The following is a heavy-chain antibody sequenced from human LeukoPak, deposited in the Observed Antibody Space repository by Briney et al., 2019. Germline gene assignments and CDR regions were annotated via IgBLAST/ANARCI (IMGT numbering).Heavy chain of an antibody. J-gene: IGHJ5*01. CDR1: GFTFSSYG. CDR3: AKDPDSSNYGWFDS. D-gene: IGHD4-11*01. V-gene: IGHV3-30*02. Sequence: PGGSLRLSCAASGFTFSSYGMHWVRQAPGKWRGWVAFIWYDGSNNYYADSVKGRFTISRDNSKNTLYLQMNSLRAEDTAVYYCAKDPDSSNYGWFDSGGQGTLVTVS. CDR2: IWYDGSNN.